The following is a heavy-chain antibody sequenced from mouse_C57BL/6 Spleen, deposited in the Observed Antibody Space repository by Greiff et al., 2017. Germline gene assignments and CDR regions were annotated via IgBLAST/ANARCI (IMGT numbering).Heavy chain of an antibody. D-gene: IGHD2-2*01. J-gene: IGHJ2*01. CDR3: ANGYYFDY. CDR1: GYSITSGYY. CDR2: ISYDGSN. Sequence: EVQLQESGPGLVKPSQSLSLTCSVTGYSITSGYYWNWIRQFPGNKLEWMGYISYDGSNNYNPSLKNRISITRDTSKNQFFLKLNSVTTEDTATYYCANGYYFDYWGQGTTLTVSS. V-gene: IGHV3-6*01.